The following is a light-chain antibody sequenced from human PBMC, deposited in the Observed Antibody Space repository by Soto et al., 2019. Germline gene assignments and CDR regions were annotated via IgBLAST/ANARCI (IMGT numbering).Light chain of an antibody. J-gene: IGLJ3*02. V-gene: IGLV2-14*01. Sequence: QSALAQPASVSGSLGQSITISCTGTSSDVGGYNFVSWYQQHPGKAPNLMIYEVSNRPSGVSNRFSGSKSGNTASLTISGLQAEYEADYYCSSWTSSTTQVLGGGTKLTVL. CDR2: EVS. CDR1: SSDVGGYNF. CDR3: SSWTSSTTQV.